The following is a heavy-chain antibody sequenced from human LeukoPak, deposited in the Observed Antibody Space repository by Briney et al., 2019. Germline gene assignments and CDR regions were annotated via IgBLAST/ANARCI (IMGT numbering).Heavy chain of an antibody. CDR3: ARDNYYDSSGYSRPLDY. J-gene: IGHJ4*02. V-gene: IGHV4-59*01. Sequence: SETLSLTCTVSGGSTTSCYWSWLRQPPGKGLEWIGYIYYSGSTNYNPSLKSRVAISIDTSKNQFSLKLRSVTAADTAVYYCARDNYYDSSGYSRPLDYWGQGTLVTVSS. CDR2: IYYSGST. D-gene: IGHD3-22*01. CDR1: GGSTTSCY.